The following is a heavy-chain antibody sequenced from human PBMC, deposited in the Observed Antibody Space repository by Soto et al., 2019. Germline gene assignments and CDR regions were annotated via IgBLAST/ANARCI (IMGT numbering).Heavy chain of an antibody. CDR1: GGSISSYY. CDR2: IYYSGST. V-gene: IGHV4-59*01. J-gene: IGHJ6*02. CDR3: AREGLTGTIGLYYYYGMDV. D-gene: IGHD1-7*01. Sequence: QVQLQESGPGLVKPSETLSLTCTVSGGSISSYYWSWIRQPPGKGLEWIGYIYYSGSTNDNPSLKSRVTISVDTSKNQCSLKLSSVTAADTAVYYCAREGLTGTIGLYYYYGMDVWGQGTTVTVSS.